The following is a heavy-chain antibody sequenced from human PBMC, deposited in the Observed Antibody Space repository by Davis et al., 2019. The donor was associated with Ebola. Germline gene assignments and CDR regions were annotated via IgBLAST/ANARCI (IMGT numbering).Heavy chain of an antibody. J-gene: IGHJ5*02. CDR1: GGSISGSSYY. D-gene: IGHD6-19*01. Sequence: SETLSLTCSVSGGSISGSSYYWGWIRQPPGKGLEWIGTIYHTGSSYYNPSLRSRLIISVDTSKNQFSLKLRSVTAADSALYYCARESGYNNGWPRSHNWFDPWGQGTLVTVSS. CDR2: IYHTGSS. CDR3: ARESGYNNGWPRSHNWFDP. V-gene: IGHV4-39*07.